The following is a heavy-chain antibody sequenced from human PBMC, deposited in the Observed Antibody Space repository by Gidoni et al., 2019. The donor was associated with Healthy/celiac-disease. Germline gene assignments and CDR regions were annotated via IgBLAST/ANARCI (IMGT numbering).Heavy chain of an antibody. CDR2: ISYDGSNK. D-gene: IGHD3-22*01. V-gene: IGHV3-30*18. CDR3: AKDRRGSGYSHFDY. CDR1: GFTFRSYG. Sequence: QVQLVESGGGVVQPGRSLRLSCAASGFTFRSYGMHWVRQAPGKGLEWVAVISYDGSNKYYADSVKGRFTISRDNSKNTLYLQMNSLRAEDTAVYYCAKDRRGSGYSHFDYWGQGTLVTVSS. J-gene: IGHJ4*02.